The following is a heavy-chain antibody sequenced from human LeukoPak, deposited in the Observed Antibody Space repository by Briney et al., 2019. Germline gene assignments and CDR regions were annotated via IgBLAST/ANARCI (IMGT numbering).Heavy chain of an antibody. V-gene: IGHV3-48*02. Sequence: GGSLRLSCAASGFTFSSYSMNWVRQAPGKGLEWISYISTGNSITYYADSVKGRFIISRDNAKDSLYLQMNSLRDEDTALYYCARDWAYSFDYWGQGTLVTVSS. CDR2: ISTGNSIT. CDR3: ARDWAYSFDY. J-gene: IGHJ4*02. D-gene: IGHD3-16*01. CDR1: GFTFSSYS.